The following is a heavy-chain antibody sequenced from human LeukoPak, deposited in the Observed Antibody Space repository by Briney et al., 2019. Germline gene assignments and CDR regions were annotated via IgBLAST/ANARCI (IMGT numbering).Heavy chain of an antibody. CDR2: IKSFSDGGTT. D-gene: IGHD1-1*01. V-gene: IGHV3-15*01. Sequence: RGSLRLSWAASGFTFSNAWMTWVRQAPGEWLEWVGRIKSFSDGGTTDYSAAVKGRFTISRDDSKNTLYLQMNSLKIEDTAVPYCYTAYNSAVPWGQGTLVTVSS. CDR3: YTAYNSAVP. CDR1: GFTFSNAW. J-gene: IGHJ5*02.